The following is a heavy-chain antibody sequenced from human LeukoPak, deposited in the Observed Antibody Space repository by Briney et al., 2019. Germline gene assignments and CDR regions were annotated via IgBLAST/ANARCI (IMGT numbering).Heavy chain of an antibody. D-gene: IGHD3-10*02. CDR1: GFLVSTKY. CDR3: AELGITMIGGV. Sequence: GGSLRLSCAASGFLVSTKYMNWVRQAPGKGLEWVSYISSSGSTIYYADSVKGRFTISRDNAKNSLYLQMNSLRAEDTAVYYCAELGITMIGGVWGKGTTVTISS. CDR2: ISSSGSTI. V-gene: IGHV3-48*03. J-gene: IGHJ6*04.